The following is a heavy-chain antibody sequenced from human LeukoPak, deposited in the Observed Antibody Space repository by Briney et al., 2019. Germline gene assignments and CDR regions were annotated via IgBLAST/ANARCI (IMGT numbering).Heavy chain of an antibody. V-gene: IGHV1-46*03. CDR2: INPSGGST. D-gene: IGHD3-22*01. CDR1: GYTFTNYY. Sequence: GASVKVSCKASGYTFTNYYVHWVRQAPGQGLEWMGIINPSGGSTSYAQNFQGRVTMTRDTSTSTVYMELSSLRSEDTAVYYCARVRRYYDSTGYLDYWGQGTLVTVSS. J-gene: IGHJ4*02. CDR3: ARVRRYYDSTGYLDY.